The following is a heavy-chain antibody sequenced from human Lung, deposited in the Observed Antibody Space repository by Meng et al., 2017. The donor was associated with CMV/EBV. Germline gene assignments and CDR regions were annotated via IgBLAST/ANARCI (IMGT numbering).Heavy chain of an antibody. D-gene: IGHD3-22*01. CDR2: IYYSGST. CDR3: AREDYHDPFLGPVGGMDV. J-gene: IGHJ6*02. CDR1: GGSVSSGSYY. Sequence: ETLSLTCTVSGGSVSSGSYYWSWIRQPPGKGLEWIGYIYYSGSTNYNPSLKSRVTISVDTSKNQFSLKLSSVTAADTAVYYCAREDYHDPFLGPVGGMDVWGQGTXVTVSS. V-gene: IGHV4-61*01.